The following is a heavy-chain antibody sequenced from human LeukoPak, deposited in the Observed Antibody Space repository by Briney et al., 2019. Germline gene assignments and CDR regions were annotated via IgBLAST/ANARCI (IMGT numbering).Heavy chain of an antibody. V-gene: IGHV4-59*01. CDR2: IYYSGST. CDR3: ARFDYGDYQYYFDY. CDR1: GGSISSYY. J-gene: IGHJ4*02. Sequence: PSETLSLTCTVSGGSISSYYWGWIRQPPGKGLEWIGYIYYSGSTNYNPSLKSRVTISVDTSKNQFSLKLSSVTAADTAVYYCARFDYGDYQYYFDYWGQGTLVTVSS. D-gene: IGHD4-17*01.